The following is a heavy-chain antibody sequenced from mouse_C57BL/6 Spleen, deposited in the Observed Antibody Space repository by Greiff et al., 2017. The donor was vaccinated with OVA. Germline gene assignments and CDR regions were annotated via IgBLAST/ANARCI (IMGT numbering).Heavy chain of an antibody. CDR1: GFNIKDDY. Sequence: VHVKQSGAELVRPGASVKLSCTASGFNIKDDYMHWVKQRPEQGLEWIGWIDPENGDTEYASKFQGKATITADTSSNTAYLQLSSLTSEDTAVYYCTTSDYAYWGQGTLVTVSA. D-gene: IGHD2-4*01. V-gene: IGHV14-4*01. CDR3: TTSDYAY. J-gene: IGHJ3*01. CDR2: IDPENGDT.